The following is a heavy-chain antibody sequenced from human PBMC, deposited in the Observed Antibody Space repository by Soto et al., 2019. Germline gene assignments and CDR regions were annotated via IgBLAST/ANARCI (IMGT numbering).Heavy chain of an antibody. D-gene: IGHD1-1*01. CDR2: ISAHNGNT. Sequence: QVHLVQSGAEVKKPGASVKVSCKGSGYTFTSYGITWVRQAPGQGLEWMGGISAHNGNTDYAQKRKGRVTVTRDTSTSTAYMELRSLRSDDTAVYYCARGRYGDYWGQGALVTVSS. CDR1: GYTFTSYG. V-gene: IGHV1-18*01. CDR3: ARGRYGDY. J-gene: IGHJ4*02.